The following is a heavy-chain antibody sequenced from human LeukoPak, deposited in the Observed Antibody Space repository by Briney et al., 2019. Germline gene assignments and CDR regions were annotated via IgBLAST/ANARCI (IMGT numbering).Heavy chain of an antibody. Sequence: GGSLRLSCAASGFTFSSNWMSWVRQAPGKGLEWVANIKQDGSEKYYVDSVKGRFTISRDNAKNSLYLQMNSQRAEDTAVYYCASPYCSSTTCYPRTFHHWGQGTLVTVSS. CDR1: GFTFSSNW. CDR2: IKQDGSEK. V-gene: IGHV3-7*01. J-gene: IGHJ1*01. CDR3: ASPYCSSTTCYPRTFHH. D-gene: IGHD2-2*01.